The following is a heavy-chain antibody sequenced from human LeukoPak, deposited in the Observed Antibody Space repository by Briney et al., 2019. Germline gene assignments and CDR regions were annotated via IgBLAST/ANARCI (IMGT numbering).Heavy chain of an antibody. CDR3: ARDYGEYYYDSSGYYGGFDY. CDR2: ISSSRSYI. J-gene: IGHJ4*02. V-gene: IGHV3-21*01. D-gene: IGHD3-22*01. Sequence: GGPLRLSCAASVFTSRSYSMNWVRQAPGKGLEGVSSISSSRSYIYYADSVKGRFTISRDNAKNSLYMQMKSLRAEDTAVYYCARDYGEYYYDSSGYYGGFDYWGQGTLVTVSS. CDR1: VFTSRSYS.